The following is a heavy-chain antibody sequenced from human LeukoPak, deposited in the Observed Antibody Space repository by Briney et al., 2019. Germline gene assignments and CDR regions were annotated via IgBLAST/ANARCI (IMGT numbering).Heavy chain of an antibody. J-gene: IGHJ4*02. Sequence: GESLKISCNGSGYSFTNYWIGLGRQRPGKGLELMGIIYPGDSDTRYSPTLQGQVTISADKAISTAYLQWSSLNTSDTAMYYCARYSDHYHLDYWGQATVDTVPS. CDR2: IYPGDSDT. V-gene: IGHV5-51*01. CDR3: ARYSDHYHLDY. D-gene: IGHD4-17*01. CDR1: GYSFTNYW.